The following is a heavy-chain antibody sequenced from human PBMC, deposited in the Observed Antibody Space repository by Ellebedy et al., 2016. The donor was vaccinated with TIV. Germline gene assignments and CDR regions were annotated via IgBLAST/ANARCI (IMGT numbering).Heavy chain of an antibody. D-gene: IGHD4-17*01. Sequence: PGGSLRLSCEASGFSFRSYWMSWVRQAPGKRLEWVANLRQDGDAKYYVDSVKGRFTISRDNAKNSLYLQMNGLRAEDTAVYYCARRGSYGDYAVQVNPWFDPWGQGTLVTVSS. CDR3: ARRGSYGDYAVQVNPWFDP. J-gene: IGHJ5*02. CDR1: GFSFRSYW. CDR2: LRQDGDAK. V-gene: IGHV3-7*01.